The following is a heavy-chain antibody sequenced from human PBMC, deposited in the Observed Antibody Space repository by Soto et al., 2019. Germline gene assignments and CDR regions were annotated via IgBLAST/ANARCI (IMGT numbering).Heavy chain of an antibody. D-gene: IGHD7-27*01. CDR1: GFTFSSYS. V-gene: IGHV3-21*04. CDR3: STGRQMGY. CDR2: ISSSSSYI. J-gene: IGHJ4*02. Sequence: GGSLRLSCAASGFTFSSYSMNWVRQAPGKGLEWVSSISSSSSYIYYADSVKGRFTISRDNSKNTLYLQMNSLRADDWAVYYCSTGRQMGYWGQGTLVTVSS.